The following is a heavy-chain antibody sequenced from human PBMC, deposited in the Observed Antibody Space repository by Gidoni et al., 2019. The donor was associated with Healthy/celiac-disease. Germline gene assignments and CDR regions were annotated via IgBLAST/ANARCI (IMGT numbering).Heavy chain of an antibody. Sequence: QLQLQESGPGLVKPSETLSLTCTVSGGSISSSRYYWGWIRQPPGKGLEWIGSIYYSGSTYYNPSLKSRVTISVDTSKNQFSLKLSSVTAADTAVYYCASLGMVAAAAYYYYGMDVWGQGTTVTVSS. CDR2: IYYSGST. D-gene: IGHD6-13*01. CDR3: ASLGMVAAAAYYYYGMDV. J-gene: IGHJ6*02. CDR1: GGSISSSRYY. V-gene: IGHV4-39*01.